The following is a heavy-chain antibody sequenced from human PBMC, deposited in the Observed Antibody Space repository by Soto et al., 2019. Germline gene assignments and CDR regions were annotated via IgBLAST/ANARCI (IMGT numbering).Heavy chain of an antibody. CDR2: ISNDGSHE. CDR1: GFMFSNYA. J-gene: IGHJ4*02. D-gene: IGHD3-16*01. Sequence: GGSLRLSCAASGFMFSNYAMYWVRQSPGKGPEWVAVISNDGSHEYYVDSVKGRFSSSRDNSKNTVYLQMNSLRPDDTAFYYCARVGSGGGGDYWGQGTLVTVSS. V-gene: IGHV3-30*03. CDR3: ARVGSGGGGDY.